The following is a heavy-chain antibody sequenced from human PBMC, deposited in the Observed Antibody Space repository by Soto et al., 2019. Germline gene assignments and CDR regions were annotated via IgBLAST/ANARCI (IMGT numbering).Heavy chain of an antibody. CDR3: AAGEASSRNLAPYYLDF. CDR1: GGSMRNYF. J-gene: IGHJ4*02. CDR2: IHYSGTT. D-gene: IGHD6-13*01. Sequence: PSETLSLTCTVSGGSMRNYFWTWIRQPPGKGLEWIGYIHYSGTTSFFPSYNPSLRSRVTISEDTSKNQFSLKLLSVTTAYTAVYSCAAGEASSRNLAPYYLDFWGQGTLVTVSS. V-gene: IGHV4-59*01.